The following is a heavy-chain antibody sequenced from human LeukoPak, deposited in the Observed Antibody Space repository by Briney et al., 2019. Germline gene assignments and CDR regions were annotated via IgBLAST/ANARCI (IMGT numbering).Heavy chain of an antibody. D-gene: IGHD2-2*02. V-gene: IGHV1-2*02. CDR3: AREEYCSSTSCYTEY. CDR2: INPNSGGT. CDR1: GYTFTGYY. Sequence: ASVKVSCKASGYTFTGYYMHWVRQAPGQGLEWMGWINPNSGGTNYAQKFQGRVTMTRDTSISTAYMELSRLRSDHTAVYYCAREEYCSSTSCYTEYRGQGTLVTVSS. J-gene: IGHJ4*02.